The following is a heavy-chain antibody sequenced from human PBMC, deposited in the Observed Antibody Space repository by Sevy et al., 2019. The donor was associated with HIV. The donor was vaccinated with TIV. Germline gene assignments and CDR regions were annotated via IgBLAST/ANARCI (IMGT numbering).Heavy chain of an antibody. J-gene: IGHJ4*02. D-gene: IGHD2-2*02. V-gene: IGHV1-8*01. CDR2: MNPNSGVT. CDR1: GYTFTNYD. CDR3: ARTYPGLCY. Sequence: ASVKVSCTASGYTFTNYDIHWLRQAPGQGLEWLAWMNPNSGVTGYAPNFQGRVTLTRSTPISTAYMELSSLRSDDTAVYYCARTYPGLCYWGQGTLVTVSS.